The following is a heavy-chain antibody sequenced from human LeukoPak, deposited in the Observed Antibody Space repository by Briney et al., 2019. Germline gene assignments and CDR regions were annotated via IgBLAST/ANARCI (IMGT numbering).Heavy chain of an antibody. D-gene: IGHD2-15*01. Sequence: NPSQTLSLTCTVSGGSISSGDYSWSWIRQPPGKGLEWIGYIYYSGSTYYNPSLKSRVTISVDTSKNQFSLKLSSVTAADTAVYYCARAKVVAATRHAFDIWGQGTMVTVSS. V-gene: IGHV4-30-4*01. CDR3: ARAKVVAATRHAFDI. J-gene: IGHJ3*02. CDR1: GGSISSGDYS. CDR2: IYYSGST.